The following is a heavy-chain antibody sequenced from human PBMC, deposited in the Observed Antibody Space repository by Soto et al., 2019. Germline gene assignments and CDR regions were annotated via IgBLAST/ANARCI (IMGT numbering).Heavy chain of an antibody. D-gene: IGHD6-19*01. CDR2: IIPIFGTA. J-gene: IGHJ4*02. CDR1: GGTFSSSA. V-gene: IGHV1-69*13. Sequence: SVKVSCKASGGTFSSSAISCLRQAPGQGLERMGGIIPIFGTANYAQKFQGRVTITADESTSTAYMELSSLRSEDTGVYYCARSRGGHIAVPVTWLDWGQGTLVTVPS. CDR3: ARSRGGHIAVPVTWLD.